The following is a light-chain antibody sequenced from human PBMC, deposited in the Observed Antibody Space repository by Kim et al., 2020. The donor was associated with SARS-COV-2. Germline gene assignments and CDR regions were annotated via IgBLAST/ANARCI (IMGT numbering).Light chain of an antibody. Sequence: LSQGERAPCSCEARQGVSTYLDWCQQKPGQAPRLLIYGAYSRATVIPDRFSGRGSGTDFTLTISRMEPEDFAVYYCHQYRMSVRTFGEGTKGEIK. CDR2: GAY. V-gene: IGKV3-20*01. CDR1: QGVSTY. CDR3: HQYRMSVRT. J-gene: IGKJ4*02.